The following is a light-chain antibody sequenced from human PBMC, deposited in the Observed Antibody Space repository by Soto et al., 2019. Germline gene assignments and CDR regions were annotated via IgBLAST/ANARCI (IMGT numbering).Light chain of an antibody. CDR2: AAS. V-gene: IGKV1-39*01. J-gene: IGKJ1*01. Sequence: DIQMTQSPSSLSASVGDRVTITCRASQSISNYLNWYQQKPGKAPKLLIYAASSLQSGVPSRFSGSGSGTHFTLTICSLQPEDFATYYCQQSYSRLTWTFGQGTKVEIK. CDR3: QQSYSRLTWT. CDR1: QSISNY.